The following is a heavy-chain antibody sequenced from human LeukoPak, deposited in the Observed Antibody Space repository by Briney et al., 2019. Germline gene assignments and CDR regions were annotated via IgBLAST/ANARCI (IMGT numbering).Heavy chain of an antibody. J-gene: IGHJ4*02. Sequence: GGSLRLSCAASGFSFRNYAMSWVRQAPGKGLEWVSAITGSADSTYYADSVKGRFTISRDNSKNTLYLQVNSLIPEDTAVYYCASSSRTFDYWGQGTLVTVSS. CDR3: ASSSRTFDY. D-gene: IGHD1-26*01. CDR2: ITGSADST. CDR1: GFSFRNYA. V-gene: IGHV3-23*01.